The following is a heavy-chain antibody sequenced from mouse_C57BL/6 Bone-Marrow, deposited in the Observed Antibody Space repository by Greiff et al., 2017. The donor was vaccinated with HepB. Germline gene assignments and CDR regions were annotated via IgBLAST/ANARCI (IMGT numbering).Heavy chain of an antibody. J-gene: IGHJ1*03. D-gene: IGHD2-12*01. CDR2: GQGLEWNG. V-gene: IGHV1-87*01. CDR3: SEDSAVYYGAITTGNWYFDV. CDR1: YTFSRRVH. Sequence: VQLQQSGPELARPWASVKISCQAFYTFSRRVHFAIRDTNYWMQWVKQRPGQGLEWNGAIYPGNGDTSYNQKSKGKATLTADKSSSTTYKQLSSLTSEDSAVYYGAITTGNWYFDVWGTGTTITVSS.